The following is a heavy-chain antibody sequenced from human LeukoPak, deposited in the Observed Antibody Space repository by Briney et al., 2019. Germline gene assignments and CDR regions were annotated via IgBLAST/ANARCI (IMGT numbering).Heavy chain of an antibody. CDR3: ASSLSSALDY. Sequence: ASVKVSCKASGYTFTGYHLHWVRQAPGHGLEWMGRINPNSGDTIYAQKFQGRATMTRDTSTSTVYMELSSLRSEDTAVYYCASSLSSALDYWGQGTLVTVSS. CDR1: GYTFTGYH. D-gene: IGHD6-25*01. CDR2: INPNSGDT. V-gene: IGHV1-2*06. J-gene: IGHJ4*02.